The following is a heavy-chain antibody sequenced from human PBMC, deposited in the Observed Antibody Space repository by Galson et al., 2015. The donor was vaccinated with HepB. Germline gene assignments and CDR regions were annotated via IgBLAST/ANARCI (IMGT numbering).Heavy chain of an antibody. CDR3: ARLRGVRPSGPLDV. CDR2: IWYDGSNK. Sequence: SLRLSCAASGFTFSSYGMHWVRQAPGKGLEWVAVIWYDGSNKYYADSVKGRFTISRDNSKNTLYLQMNSLRAEDTAVYYCARLRGVRPSGPLDVWGQGTTVTVSS. J-gene: IGHJ6*02. D-gene: IGHD3-10*01. CDR1: GFTFSSYG. V-gene: IGHV3-33*08.